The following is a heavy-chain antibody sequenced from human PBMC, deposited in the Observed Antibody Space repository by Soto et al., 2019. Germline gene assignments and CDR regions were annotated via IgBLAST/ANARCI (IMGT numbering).Heavy chain of an antibody. CDR3: AAVGLPXXXPNSLDV. J-gene: IGHJ6*04. Sequence: SETLSLTCAVYGGSFSDAYXTWIRQSPGKGLEWLGEITHGGGTKYNPSLKSRVVISADTSKNQFSLKLTSVTAADAATYSCAAVGLPXXXPNSLDVWGXGTTVTVSS. D-gene: IGHD2-15*01. CDR2: ITHGGGT. CDR1: GGSFSDAY. V-gene: IGHV4-34*01.